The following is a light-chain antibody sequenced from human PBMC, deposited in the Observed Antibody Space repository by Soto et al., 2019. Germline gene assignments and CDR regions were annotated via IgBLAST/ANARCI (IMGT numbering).Light chain of an antibody. V-gene: IGKV1-39*01. CDR3: HQSYSTPQT. CDR1: QSITNY. J-gene: IGKJ5*01. CDR2: GAS. Sequence: DIQMTQSASSLSASVGDRVTVTCRASQSITNYLNWYQQKPGKAPNLLIHGASSLQRGVPPRFSGSEIGTEFTLTISSLQPEDFATYYCHQSYSTPQTFGQGTRLEIK.